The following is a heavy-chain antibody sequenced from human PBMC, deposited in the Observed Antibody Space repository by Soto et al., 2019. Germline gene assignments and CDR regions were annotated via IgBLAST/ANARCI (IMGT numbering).Heavy chain of an antibody. J-gene: IGHJ4*02. CDR1: GFTFSSYA. CDR3: ATERRGDISSSATY. D-gene: IGHD6-6*01. Sequence: QVQLVESGGGVVQPGRSLRLSCAAAGFTFSSYAMHWVRQAPGKGLEWVAVIAYDASVKYYGDSVKGRFTISRDNSRDTLYLQMNSLSPEDTAVYYCATERRGDISSSATYWGQGTLVTVSS. CDR2: IAYDASVK. V-gene: IGHV3-30-3*01.